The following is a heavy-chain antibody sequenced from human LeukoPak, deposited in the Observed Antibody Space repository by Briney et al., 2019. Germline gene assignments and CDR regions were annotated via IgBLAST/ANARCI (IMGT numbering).Heavy chain of an antibody. CDR2: IYYSGNT. J-gene: IGHJ6*03. Sequence: SETLSLTCTVSGVSISSSNSYWGWIRQPPGKGLEWIGSIYYSGNTYYNASLKSQVSISIDTSKNQFSLKLSSVTAADTAVYYCARHLVNLGVATTPYYYYMDVWGKGTTVTISS. CDR1: GVSISSSNSY. V-gene: IGHV4-39*01. CDR3: ARHLVNLGVATTPYYYYMDV. D-gene: IGHD5-12*01.